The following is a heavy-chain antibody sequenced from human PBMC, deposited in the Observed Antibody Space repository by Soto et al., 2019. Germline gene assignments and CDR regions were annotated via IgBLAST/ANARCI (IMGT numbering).Heavy chain of an antibody. D-gene: IGHD3-22*01. CDR1: GASISSGDHY. Sequence: TLSLTCTLSGASISSGDHYWSWIRQPPGKGLEWIGYIYCTGSAYYNPSLKSRVTISVDTSKNQFSLRLSSVTAADTAVYYCARRYYDDSGAYYIPWFDPWGQGTLVTGSS. CDR3: ARRYYDDSGAYYIPWFDP. V-gene: IGHV4-30-4*08. J-gene: IGHJ5*02. CDR2: IYCTGSA.